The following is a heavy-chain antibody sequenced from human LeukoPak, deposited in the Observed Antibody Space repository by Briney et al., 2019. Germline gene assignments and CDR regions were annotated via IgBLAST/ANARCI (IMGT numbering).Heavy chain of an antibody. J-gene: IGHJ6*03. CDR1: GFTFSSYE. V-gene: IGHV3-48*03. Sequence: GGSLRLSCAASGFTFSSYEMNWVRQAPGKGLEWVSYISSSGSTIYYADSVKGRFTISRDNAKNSLYLQMNSLRAEDTAVYYCAKDTVKVTTIRRVPHYMDVWGKGTTVTISS. CDR3: AKDTVKVTTIRRVPHYMDV. D-gene: IGHD5-12*01. CDR2: ISSSGSTI.